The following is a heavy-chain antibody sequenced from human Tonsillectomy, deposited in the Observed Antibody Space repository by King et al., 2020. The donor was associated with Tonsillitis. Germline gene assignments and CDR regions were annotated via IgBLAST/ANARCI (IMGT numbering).Heavy chain of an antibody. Sequence: VQLVESGAELRKPVASVTVSCRTSGDTFTGHFVHWVRQAPGQGLEWMGWINPNSGDTNYAQNFQGRVTLSGDVSSTTAYMGLSSLRPDDTAVYYCATNAIASDSSAYRDFRHWGQGTLVTVSS. CDR1: GDTFTGHF. CDR3: ATNAIASDSSAYRDFRH. V-gene: IGHV1-2*02. J-gene: IGHJ1*01. D-gene: IGHD3-22*01. CDR2: INPNSGDT.